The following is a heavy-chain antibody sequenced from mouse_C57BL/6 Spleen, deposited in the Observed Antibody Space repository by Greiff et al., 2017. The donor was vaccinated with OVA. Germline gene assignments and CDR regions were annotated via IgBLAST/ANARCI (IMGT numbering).Heavy chain of an antibody. Sequence: QVQLQQPGAELVKPGASVKLSCKASGYTFTSYWMHWVKQRPGRGLEWIGRIDPNSGGTKYNEKFKSKATLTVDKPSSTAYMQLSSLTSEDSAVYYFARGGFIITLAKDSDYCGQGTPLTVSS. D-gene: IGHD1-1*01. J-gene: IGHJ2*01. CDR2: IDPNSGGT. CDR3: ARGGFIITLAKDSDY. V-gene: IGHV1-72*01. CDR1: GYTFTSYW.